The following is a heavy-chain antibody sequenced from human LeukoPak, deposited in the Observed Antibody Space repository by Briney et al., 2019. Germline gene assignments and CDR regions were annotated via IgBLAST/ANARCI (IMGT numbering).Heavy chain of an antibody. Sequence: QGGGSLRLSCAASGFTFSSYGMHWVRQAPGKGLEWVAVISYDGSNKYYADSVKGRFTISRDNSKNTLYLQMNSLRAEDTAVYYCAIHGQYHTLDYWGQGTLVTVSS. CDR3: AIHGQYHTLDY. CDR1: GFTFSSYG. V-gene: IGHV3-30*03. D-gene: IGHD2-2*01. J-gene: IGHJ4*02. CDR2: ISYDGSNK.